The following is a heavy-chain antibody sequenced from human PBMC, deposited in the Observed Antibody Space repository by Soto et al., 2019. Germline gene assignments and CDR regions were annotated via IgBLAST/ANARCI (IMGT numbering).Heavy chain of an antibody. J-gene: IGHJ4*02. CDR2: IYSGGST. CDR1: GFTVSSNY. V-gene: IGHV3-53*04. D-gene: IGHD4-17*01. Sequence: EVQLVESGGGLVQPGGSLRLSCAASGFTVSSNYMSWVRQAPGKGLEWVSVIYSGGSTYYADSVKGRFTISRHNSKNTLYLQMNSLRAEDTAVYYCVRHYGDYRGNFDYWGQGTLVTVSS. CDR3: VRHYGDYRGNFDY.